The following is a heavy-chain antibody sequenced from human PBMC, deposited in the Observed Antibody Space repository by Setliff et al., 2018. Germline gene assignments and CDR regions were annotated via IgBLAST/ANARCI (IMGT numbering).Heavy chain of an antibody. V-gene: IGHV1-69*13. CDR3: AIPSSGNFYFDY. CDR1: GDTFSSYA. Sequence: SVKVSCKASGDTFSSYAITWVRQAPGQGLEWMGGIIPIFGTAKYAQKFQGRVTITADQSTRTAYMELSSLRSEDTAVYYCAIPSSGNFYFDYWVPETLLVTVSS. D-gene: IGHD1-26*01. J-gene: IGHJ4*03. CDR2: IIPIFGTA.